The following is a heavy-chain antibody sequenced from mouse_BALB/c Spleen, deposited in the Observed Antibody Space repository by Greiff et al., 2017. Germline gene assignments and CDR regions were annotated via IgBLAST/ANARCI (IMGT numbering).Heavy chain of an antibody. Sequence: EVNVVESGGGLVKTGGSRKLSCAASGFTFSSFGMHWVRQAPEKGLEWVAYISSGSSTIYYADTVKGRFTISRDNPKNTLFLQMTSLRSEDTAMYYCARTATVSFYAMDYWGQGSLVSVSS. CDR1: GFTFSSFG. CDR2: ISSGSSTI. D-gene: IGHD1-1*01. J-gene: IGHJ4*01. CDR3: ARTATVSFYAMDY. V-gene: IGHV5-17*02.